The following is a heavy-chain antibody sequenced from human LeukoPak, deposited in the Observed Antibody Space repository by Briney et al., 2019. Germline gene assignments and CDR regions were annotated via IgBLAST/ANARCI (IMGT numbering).Heavy chain of an antibody. CDR3: PRGPGLARLHIRGGFDY. Sequence: SETLSLTCAVYVRSFSGYYWSWIRQPPGKGLEWIGEINHSGSTNYNPSLKSRVTISVDTSKNQFSLKLSSVTAADTAVYYCPRGPGLARLHIRGGFDYWGQGTLVTVSS. J-gene: IGHJ4*02. V-gene: IGHV4-34*01. D-gene: IGHD2-15*01. CDR1: VRSFSGYY. CDR2: INHSGST.